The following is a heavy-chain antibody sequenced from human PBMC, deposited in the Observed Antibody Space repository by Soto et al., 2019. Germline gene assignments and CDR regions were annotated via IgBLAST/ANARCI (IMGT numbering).Heavy chain of an antibody. CDR3: AKGVATAVPALDY. V-gene: IGHV3-9*01. CDR1: GFSFDDFV. J-gene: IGHJ4*02. Sequence: GGSLRLCCVASGFSFDDFVMNWVRQRPGKGLEWVSSVSWNSGAKLYADSVKGRFAISRDSAKKSVYLQMNSLRPDDTAFYYCAKGVATAVPALDYWGQGTLVTVSS. CDR2: VSWNSGAK. D-gene: IGHD2-21*02.